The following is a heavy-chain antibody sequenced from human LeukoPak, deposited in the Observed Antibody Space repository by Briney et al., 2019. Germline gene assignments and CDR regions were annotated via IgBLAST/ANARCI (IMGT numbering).Heavy chain of an antibody. CDR1: GGSISSYY. CDR2: VHRSGDT. D-gene: IGHD3-9*01. J-gene: IGHJ6*02. CDR3: ARDDFEYSVHYGMDV. Sequence: PSETLSLTCSVSGGSISSYYWSWIRQPAGKGLEWIGRVHRSGDTNYNPSLKSRLNISVETYKNQISLRLRSVSAADTAVYYCARDDFEYSVHYGMDVWGQGTTVTVSS. V-gene: IGHV4-4*07.